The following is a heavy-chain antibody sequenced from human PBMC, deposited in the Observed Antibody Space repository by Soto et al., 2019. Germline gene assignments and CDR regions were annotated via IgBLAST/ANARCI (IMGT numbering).Heavy chain of an antibody. V-gene: IGHV1-69*06. CDR1: GGTFSSYA. CDR2: SLPIFGTA. CDR3: ARASTLTVHCGSVSCPRMDV. J-gene: IGHJ6*02. Sequence: QVQLVQSGAEVKKPGSPVKVSCKASGGTFSSYAISWVRQAPGQGLEWMGGSLPIFGTANYARKVQGRVTISADRYTSTAYMELSSLRSEDTAVYYCARASTLTVHCGSVSCPRMDVWGQGTTVTVSS. D-gene: IGHD2-2*01.